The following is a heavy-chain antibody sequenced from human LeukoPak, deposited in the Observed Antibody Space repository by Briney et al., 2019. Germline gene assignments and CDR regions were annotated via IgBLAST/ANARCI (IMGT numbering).Heavy chain of an antibody. V-gene: IGHV4-39*01. CDR1: GGSISSSSYY. CDR3: ARLYYDSSGYYQICYFDY. D-gene: IGHD3-22*01. J-gene: IGHJ4*02. CDR2: IYYSGST. Sequence: SETLSLTCTVSGGSISSSSYYWGWIRQPPGRGLEWIGSIYYSGSTYYNPSLKSRVTISVDTSKNQFSLNLSSVTAADTAVYYCARLYYDSSGYYQICYFDYWGQGTLVTVSS.